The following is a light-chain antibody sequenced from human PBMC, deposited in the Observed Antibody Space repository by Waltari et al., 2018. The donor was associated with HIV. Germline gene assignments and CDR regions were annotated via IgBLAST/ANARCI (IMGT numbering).Light chain of an antibody. V-gene: IGKV3-20*01. CDR3: QQYGTSPWT. Sequence: EIVLTQSPGNLPLYPGDRAILSCKASQSVHTNSFAWYQQKAGQAPRLVIYGASNRAAGIPDRFSSSGSGTDFTLSISRLGPEDFAVYYCQQYGTSPWTFGQGTNVEIK. J-gene: IGKJ1*01. CDR1: QSVHTNS. CDR2: GAS.